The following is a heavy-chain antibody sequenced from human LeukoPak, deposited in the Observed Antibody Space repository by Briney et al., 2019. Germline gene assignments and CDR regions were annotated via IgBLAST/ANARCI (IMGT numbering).Heavy chain of an antibody. D-gene: IGHD5-18*01. J-gene: IGHJ6*02. Sequence: GRSLRLSCAASGFTFDDYAMHWVRQAPGKGLEWVSGISWNSGSIGYADSVKGRFTISRDNAKNSLYLQMNSLRAEDTALYYCAKENRDTAKGSSYYYYYYGMDVWGQGTTVTVSS. CDR2: ISWNSGSI. V-gene: IGHV3-9*01. CDR1: GFTFDDYA. CDR3: AKENRDTAKGSSYYYYYYGMDV.